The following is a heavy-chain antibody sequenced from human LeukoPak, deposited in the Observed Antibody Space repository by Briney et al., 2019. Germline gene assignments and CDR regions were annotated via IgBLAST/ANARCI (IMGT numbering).Heavy chain of an antibody. J-gene: IGHJ4*02. CDR1: GYTFTGYH. CDR2: INPNSGGT. D-gene: IGHD5-18*01. V-gene: IGHV1-2*02. CDR3: ARGNFRIQLWSTPFDY. Sequence: ASVKVSCKASGYTFTGYHMHWVRQAPGQGLEWMGWINPNSGGTNYAQKVQGRVTMTRDTSISTAYMELGKLRADYTAVYYCARGNFRIQLWSTPFDYWGQGTLVTVSS.